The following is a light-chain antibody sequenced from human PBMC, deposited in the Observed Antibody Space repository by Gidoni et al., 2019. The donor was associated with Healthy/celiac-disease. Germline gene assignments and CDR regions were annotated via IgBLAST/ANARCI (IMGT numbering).Light chain of an antibody. J-gene: IGKJ2*01. Sequence: EIVITQSPATLSVSPGERATLSCRASQSVSSNLAWYQQKPGQAPRLLIYGASTRATGIPARFSGSGSGTEFTLTISSLQSEDFAVYYCQQYNNGMYTFGQGTKLEIK. CDR1: QSVSSN. CDR3: QQYNNGMYT. V-gene: IGKV3-15*01. CDR2: GAS.